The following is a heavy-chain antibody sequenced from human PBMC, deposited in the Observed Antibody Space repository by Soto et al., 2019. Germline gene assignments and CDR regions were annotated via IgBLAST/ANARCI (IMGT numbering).Heavy chain of an antibody. Sequence: PGGSLRLSCAASGFTFSSYGMHWVRQAPGKGLEWVAVIWYDGSNKYYADSVKGRFTISRDNSKNTLYLQMNSLRAEDTAVYYCASVYCSGGSCFDAFDISGQGTMVTVSS. J-gene: IGHJ3*02. CDR2: IWYDGSNK. V-gene: IGHV3-33*01. D-gene: IGHD2-15*01. CDR3: ASVYCSGGSCFDAFDI. CDR1: GFTFSSYG.